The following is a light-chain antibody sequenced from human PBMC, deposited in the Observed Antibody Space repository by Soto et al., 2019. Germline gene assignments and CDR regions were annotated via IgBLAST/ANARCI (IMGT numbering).Light chain of an antibody. J-gene: IGLJ2*01. CDR1: SSNIGAGYD. CDR3: QSYDSILGGSV. Sequence: QSVLTQPPSVSGAPGQRVTISCTGSSSNIGAGYDVHWYQQLPGTAPKLLIYGNSNRPSGVPDRFSGSKSGTSASLAITGLQAEDEADYYCQSYDSILGGSVFGGGTKVTVL. CDR2: GNS. V-gene: IGLV1-40*01.